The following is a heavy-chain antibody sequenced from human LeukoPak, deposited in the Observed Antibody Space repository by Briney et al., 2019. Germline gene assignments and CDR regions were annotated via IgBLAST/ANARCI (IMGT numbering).Heavy chain of an antibody. CDR3: AKGTTWELPRFDY. V-gene: IGHV3-23*01. Sequence: GGSLRLSCAASGFTFSSYTMTWVRQAPGKGLEWVSTISDSGGSTYYADSVKGRFTTSRDNSKNTLYLQMNSLRAEDTAVYYCAKGTTWELPRFDYWGQGTLVTVSS. CDR1: GFTFSSYT. CDR2: ISDSGGST. D-gene: IGHD1-26*01. J-gene: IGHJ4*02.